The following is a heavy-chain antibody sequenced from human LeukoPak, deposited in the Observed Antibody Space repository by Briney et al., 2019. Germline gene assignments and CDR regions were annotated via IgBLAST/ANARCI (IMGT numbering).Heavy chain of an antibody. CDR1: GYTFTSYA. CDR3: ARDNSVRDEAWWFNP. Sequence: ASVKVFCKASGYTFTSYAMHWVRQAPGQRLEWMGWINAGNGNTKYSQEFQDRVTITRDTSASTACMELSSLRSEDTAVYYCARDNSVRDEAWWFNPWGQGTLVTVSS. V-gene: IGHV1-3*03. D-gene: IGHD5-24*01. J-gene: IGHJ5*02. CDR2: INAGNGNT.